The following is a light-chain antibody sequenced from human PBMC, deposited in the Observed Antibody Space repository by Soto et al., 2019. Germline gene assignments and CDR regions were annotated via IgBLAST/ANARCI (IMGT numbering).Light chain of an antibody. CDR3: QHRSNWPIT. CDR1: QSISSY. Sequence: EIVLTQSPATLSLSPGEGATLSCRASQSISSYLAWYQQKPGQAPRLLIYDASNRATGIPARFSGSGSGTDFTLTISSLEPEDFAVYYCQHRSNWPITFGQGTRLEMK. V-gene: IGKV3-11*01. CDR2: DAS. J-gene: IGKJ5*01.